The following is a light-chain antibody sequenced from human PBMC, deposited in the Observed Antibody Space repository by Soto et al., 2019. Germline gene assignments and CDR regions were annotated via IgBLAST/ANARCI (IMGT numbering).Light chain of an antibody. J-gene: IGKJ2*02. Sequence: EIVLTQSPATLSLSPGETATLSCRASQSVSSYIAWYQQKPGQAPRLIIYDVADRATGIPARFSGSGSGTDFTLTISYLEPEDFGIDFCQQRSNWPRTFGQGTKLEIK. CDR1: QSVSSY. V-gene: IGKV3-11*01. CDR2: DVA. CDR3: QQRSNWPRT.